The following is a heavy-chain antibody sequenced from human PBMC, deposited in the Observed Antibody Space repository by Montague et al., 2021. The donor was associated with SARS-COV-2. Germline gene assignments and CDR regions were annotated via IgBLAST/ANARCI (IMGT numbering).Heavy chain of an antibody. CDR1: GFTFSSYE. V-gene: IGHV3-48*03. Sequence: SLRLSCAASGFTFSSYEMNWVRQAPGKGLEWVSYISSSGSTIYYADSVKGRLTISRDNAKNSLYLQMNSLRVEDTAVYYCARGASDWLLWGYGMDVWGQGTTVTVSS. D-gene: IGHD3/OR15-3a*01. J-gene: IGHJ6*02. CDR3: ARGASDWLLWGYGMDV. CDR2: ISSSGSTI.